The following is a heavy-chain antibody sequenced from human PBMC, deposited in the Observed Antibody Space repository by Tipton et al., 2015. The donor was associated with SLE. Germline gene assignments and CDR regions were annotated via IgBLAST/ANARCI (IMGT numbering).Heavy chain of an antibody. Sequence: TLSLTCTVSGGSISSGSYYWSWIRQPAGKGLEWIGRIYSSGSTNENLSLKSRVFISKDTSKNQFSLKLNPVTAADTAVYYCAREAKYSGSYYNWFDTWGQGTLVTVSP. CDR2: IYSSGST. D-gene: IGHD1-26*01. J-gene: IGHJ5*02. V-gene: IGHV4-61*02. CDR3: AREAKYSGSYYNWFDT. CDR1: GGSISSGSYY.